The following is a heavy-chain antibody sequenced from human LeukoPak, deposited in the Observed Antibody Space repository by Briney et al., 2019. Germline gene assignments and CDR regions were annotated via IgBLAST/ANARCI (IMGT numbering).Heavy chain of an antibody. CDR3: ARRAPFDY. CDR2: ISWNSGSI. V-gene: IGHV3-9*01. J-gene: IGHJ4*02. Sequence: GGSLRLSCAASGFTFDDYAMHWVRQAPGKGLEWVSGISWNSGSIGYADSVKGRFTISRDNAKNSLYLQMNSLRAEDTAVYYCARRAPFDYWGQGTLVTVSS. CDR1: GFTFDDYA.